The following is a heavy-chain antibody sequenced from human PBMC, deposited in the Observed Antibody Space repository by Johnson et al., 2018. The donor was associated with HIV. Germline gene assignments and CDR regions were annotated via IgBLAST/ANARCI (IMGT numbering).Heavy chain of an antibody. CDR1: GFTFSDYA. CDR2: ISYDGSNK. V-gene: IGHV3-30-3*01. CDR3: ASPLEAAAGPMDAFDI. Sequence: QVQLVESGGGLAQPGGSRRLSCAASGFTFSDYAMSWVRQAPGKGLEWVAVISYDGSNKYYADSVKGRFTISRDNSKNTLYLQMNSLRAEDAAVYYCASPLEAAAGPMDAFDIWGQGTMVTVSS. J-gene: IGHJ3*02. D-gene: IGHD6-13*01.